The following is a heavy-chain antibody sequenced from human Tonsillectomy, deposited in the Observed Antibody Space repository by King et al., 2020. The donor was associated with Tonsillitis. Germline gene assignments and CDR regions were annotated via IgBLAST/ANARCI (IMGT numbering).Heavy chain of an antibody. CDR2: MDNSGTT. V-gene: IGHV4-39*01. CDR1: GGSISNSDHY. CDR3: ARYVSGSFDY. D-gene: IGHD1-26*01. Sequence: QLQESGPGVVKPSETLSLTCTVSGGSISNSDHYWAWIRQPPGKGLEWIGDMDNSGTTFYNPSLKSRITISGGTSENRFSLNLSSVTAADTAVYFCARYVSGSFDYWGQGALVTVSS. J-gene: IGHJ4*02.